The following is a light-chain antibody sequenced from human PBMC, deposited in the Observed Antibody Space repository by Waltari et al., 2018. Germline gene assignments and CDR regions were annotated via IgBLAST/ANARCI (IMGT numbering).Light chain of an antibody. CDR1: QDIRDY. CDR3: QQYESLPLT. Sequence: DIQMTQSPSSLSTFVGDRVTITCQASQDIRDYLNWYQQKPGKAPELLIYEASTRVTGVPSRFSGSGSGTDFSCTISSLQPEDIATYFCQQYESLPLTFGQGTRLEIK. CDR2: EAS. J-gene: IGKJ5*01. V-gene: IGKV1-33*01.